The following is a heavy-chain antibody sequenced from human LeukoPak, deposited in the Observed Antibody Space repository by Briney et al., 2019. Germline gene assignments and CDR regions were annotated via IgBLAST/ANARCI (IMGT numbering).Heavy chain of an antibody. CDR3: SKGSYSSGWYYFDG. Sequence: GGSLRLSCAASGFTFDDYAMHWVRQAPGKGLEWVSGICWNSGSIDYADSVKGRITISRDNAKNSLYLQMNSLRAEDMALYYYSKGSYSSGWYYFDGWGQGTLVTVSS. D-gene: IGHD6-19*01. V-gene: IGHV3-9*03. CDR2: ICWNSGSI. CDR1: GFTFDDYA. J-gene: IGHJ4*02.